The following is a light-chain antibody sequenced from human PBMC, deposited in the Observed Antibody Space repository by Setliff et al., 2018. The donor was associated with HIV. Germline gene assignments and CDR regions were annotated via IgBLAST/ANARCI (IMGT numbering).Light chain of an antibody. Sequence: QSALAQPASVSGSPGQSITISCTGSTNDVGYYDSVSWHQHHPGEVPKLIIYDVTKRPSGVSSRFSGSKSGNTASLTISGLQAEDEADYYCCSFIGSDSWMFGGGTKATVL. CDR2: DVT. J-gene: IGLJ3*02. V-gene: IGLV2-23*02. CDR1: TNDVGYYDS. CDR3: CSFIGSDSWM.